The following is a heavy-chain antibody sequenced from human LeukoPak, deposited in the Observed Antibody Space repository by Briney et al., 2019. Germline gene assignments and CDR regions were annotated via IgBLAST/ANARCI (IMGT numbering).Heavy chain of an antibody. V-gene: IGHV4-4*07. CDR2: IYTSGRT. CDR1: GDSIDSYY. CDR3: ASGGHDIQYYSEY. Sequence: SETLSLTCTVFGDSIDSYYWTWIRQPAGKGLEWIGRIYTSGRTNYDPSVRSRVTISVDKSKNQIPLRLISVTAADTAVYYCASGGHDIQYYSEYWGQGTLVTVSS. D-gene: IGHD5-12*01. J-gene: IGHJ4*02.